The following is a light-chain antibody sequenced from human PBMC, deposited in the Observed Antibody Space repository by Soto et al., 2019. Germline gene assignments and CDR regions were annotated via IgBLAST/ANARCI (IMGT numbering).Light chain of an antibody. V-gene: IGKV3-20*01. CDR2: GAS. CDR1: QSVSSSY. J-gene: IGKJ2*01. CDR3: QQYGSSPYT. Sequence: EIVLTQSPGTLSLSPGERATLSCRASQSVSSSYLAWYQQKPGQAPRLLIYGASSMATGIPDRFSGSGSGTDFTLTISSLQPEDLAVYYCQQYGSSPYTFGQGTKLEIK.